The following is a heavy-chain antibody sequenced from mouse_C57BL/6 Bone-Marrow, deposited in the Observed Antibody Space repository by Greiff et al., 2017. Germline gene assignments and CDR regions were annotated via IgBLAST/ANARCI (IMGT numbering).Heavy chain of an antibody. CDR2: IYPGSGST. Sequence: QVQLQQPGAELVKPGASVKMSCKASGYTFTSYWITWVKQRPGQGLEWIGDIYPGSGSTNYNEKFKSKATLTVDTSSSTAYMQLSSLTSEDSAVYYCARNYGRRPYYAMDYWGQGTSVTVSS. J-gene: IGHJ4*01. CDR1: GYTFTSYW. V-gene: IGHV1-55*01. D-gene: IGHD1-1*01. CDR3: ARNYGRRPYYAMDY.